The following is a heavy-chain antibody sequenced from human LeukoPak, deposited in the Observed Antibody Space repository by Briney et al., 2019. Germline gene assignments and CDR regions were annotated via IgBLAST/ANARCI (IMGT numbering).Heavy chain of an antibody. J-gene: IGHJ4*02. D-gene: IGHD3-3*01. CDR3: ARGRDYDFWSGYPHPFDY. Sequence: SVKVSCKASGYTFSSYAISWVRQAPGQGLEWMGGIIPIFGTANYAQKFQGRVTITTDESTSTAYMELSSLRSEDTAVYYCARGRDYDFWSGYPHPFDYWGQGTLVTVSS. CDR1: GYTFSSYA. V-gene: IGHV1-69*05. CDR2: IIPIFGTA.